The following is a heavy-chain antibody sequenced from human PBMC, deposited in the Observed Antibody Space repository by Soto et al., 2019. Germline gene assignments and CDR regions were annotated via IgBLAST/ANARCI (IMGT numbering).Heavy chain of an antibody. D-gene: IGHD2-2*02. V-gene: IGHV1-69*13. CDR2: IIPIFGTA. J-gene: IGHJ4*02. CDR1: GGTFSSYA. Sequence: SVKVSCKASGGTFSSYAISWVRQAPGQGLEWMGGIIPIFGTANYAQKFQGRVTITADESTSTAYMELSSLRSEDTAVYYCAREGYCSSTRCYSFDYWGQGNLVTVSS. CDR3: AREGYCSSTRCYSFDY.